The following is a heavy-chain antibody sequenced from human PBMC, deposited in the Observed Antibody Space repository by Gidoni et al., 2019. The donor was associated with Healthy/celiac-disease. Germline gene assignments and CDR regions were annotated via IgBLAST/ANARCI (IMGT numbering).Heavy chain of an antibody. CDR3: ASLDDYGDYNDY. Sequence: QLQLQESGPGLVKPSETLSLTCTVSGGSISSSSYYWGWLRQPPGKGLEWIGSIYYSGRTYYNPSLKSRVTISVDTSKNQFSLKLSSVTAADTAVYYCASLDDYGDYNDYWGQGTLVTVSS. CDR2: IYYSGRT. CDR1: GGSISSSSYY. D-gene: IGHD4-17*01. J-gene: IGHJ4*02. V-gene: IGHV4-39*01.